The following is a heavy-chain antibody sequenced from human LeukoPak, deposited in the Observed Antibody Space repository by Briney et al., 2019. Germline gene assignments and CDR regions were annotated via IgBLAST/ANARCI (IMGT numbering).Heavy chain of an antibody. Sequence: ASVKVSCKASGYTFTSYSISWVRQAPGQGLECMGWSSPYNGNTNYAQKLRGRVTMTTDTSTSTAYMELRSLRSDDTAVYYCARGGTSGWRTPNDDYWGQGTLVTVSS. J-gene: IGHJ4*02. CDR1: GYTFTSYS. CDR2: SSPYNGNT. V-gene: IGHV1-18*01. D-gene: IGHD6-19*01. CDR3: ARGGTSGWRTPNDDY.